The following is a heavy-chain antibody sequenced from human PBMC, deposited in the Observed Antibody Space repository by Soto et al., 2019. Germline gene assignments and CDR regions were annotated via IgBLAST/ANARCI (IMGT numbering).Heavy chain of an antibody. CDR3: AKEVRLDTYYYYGMDV. D-gene: IGHD6-19*01. CDR1: GFTFSSYA. CDR2: ISGSGGST. J-gene: IGHJ6*02. V-gene: IGHV3-23*01. Sequence: HPGGSLRLSCAASGFTFSSYAMSWVRQAPGKGLEWVSAISGSGGSTYYADSVKGRFTISRDNSKNTLYLQMNSLRAEDTAVYYCAKEVRLDTYYYYGMDVWGQGTTVTVSS.